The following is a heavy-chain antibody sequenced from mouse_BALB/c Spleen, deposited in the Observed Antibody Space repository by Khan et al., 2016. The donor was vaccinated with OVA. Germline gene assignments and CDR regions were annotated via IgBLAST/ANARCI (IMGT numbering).Heavy chain of an antibody. D-gene: IGHD1-1*01. CDR2: ISGDSSTI. J-gene: IGHJ2*01. V-gene: IGHV5-17*02. CDR3: ATYYSYGYYFDY. CDR1: GFTFSSYG. Sequence: EVQLQESGGGLVQPGGSRKLSCAASGFTFSSYGMHWVRQAPEKGLEWVAYISGDSSTIYYTDTVKGRFTISRDNPKNTLSLQMTSLMSEDTAMYYGATYYSYGYYFDYWGPGTTLTVSS.